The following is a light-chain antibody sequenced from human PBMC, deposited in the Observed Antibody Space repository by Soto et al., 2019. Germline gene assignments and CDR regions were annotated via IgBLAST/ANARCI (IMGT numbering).Light chain of an antibody. Sequence: ERVMTQSAATLSVSPGERATLSCRASQSVSSNLAWYQQKPGQAPRLLIYGASTRATGIPARFSGSGSGTEFTLTISSLQSEDFAVYYCQQYNNWLRKFGQGTKVDIK. V-gene: IGKV3-15*01. CDR2: GAS. CDR3: QQYNNWLRK. CDR1: QSVSSN. J-gene: IGKJ1*01.